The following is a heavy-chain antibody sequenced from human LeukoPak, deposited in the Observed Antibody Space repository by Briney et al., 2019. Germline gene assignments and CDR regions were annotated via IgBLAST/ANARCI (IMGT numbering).Heavy chain of an antibody. Sequence: ASVKVSCKASGYTFISYGITWVRQAPGQGLEWMGWISPYSGKTNFQPKLQGRDTMTTDTSTSTAYMELRSLRSDDTAVYYCAREGGVGPTAPPDYYSYQNDVWGRGTTVTVSS. D-gene: IGHD1-26*01. CDR2: ISPYSGKT. CDR1: GYTFISYG. CDR3: AREGGVGPTAPPDYYSYQNDV. V-gene: IGHV1-18*01. J-gene: IGHJ6*03.